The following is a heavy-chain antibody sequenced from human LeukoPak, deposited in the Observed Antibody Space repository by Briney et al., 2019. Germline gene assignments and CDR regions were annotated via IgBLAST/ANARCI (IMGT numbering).Heavy chain of an antibody. Sequence: SQTLSLTCTVSGGSISSGSYYWSWIRQPAGKGLEWIVRIYTSGSTNYNPSLKSRVTISVDTSKNQFSLKLSSVTAADTAVYYCARARTYYDILTGSRTEEFDYWGQGTLVTVSS. CDR1: GGSISSGSYY. J-gene: IGHJ4*02. CDR2: IYTSGST. CDR3: ARARTYYDILTGSRTEEFDY. D-gene: IGHD3-9*01. V-gene: IGHV4-61*02.